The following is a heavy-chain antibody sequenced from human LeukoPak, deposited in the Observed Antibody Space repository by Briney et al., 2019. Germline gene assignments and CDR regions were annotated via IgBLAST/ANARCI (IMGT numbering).Heavy chain of an antibody. Sequence: GESLKISCQGSGYSFTKNWIGWVRQMPGKGLEWMGIIYPGDSDTRYRPSFQGQVTISVDKSINTAYLQWSALEASDTAIYYCARQIRYNWNDPFDYWGQGTLVTASS. J-gene: IGHJ4*02. CDR2: IYPGDSDT. D-gene: IGHD1-20*01. V-gene: IGHV5-51*01. CDR1: GYSFTKNW. CDR3: ARQIRYNWNDPFDY.